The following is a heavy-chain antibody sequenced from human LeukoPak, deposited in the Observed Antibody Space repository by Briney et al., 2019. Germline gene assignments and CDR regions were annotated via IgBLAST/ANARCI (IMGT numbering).Heavy chain of an antibody. V-gene: IGHV1-2*02. Sequence: ASVKVSCKASGYTFTGYYMHWVRQAPGQGLEWMGWINPNSGGTNYAQKFQGRVTMTRDTSISTAYMELSRLRSDDTAVYYCARVRTTVTTSSGMDVWGQGITVTVSS. CDR1: GYTFTGYY. J-gene: IGHJ6*02. D-gene: IGHD4-17*01. CDR2: INPNSGGT. CDR3: ARVRTTVTTSSGMDV.